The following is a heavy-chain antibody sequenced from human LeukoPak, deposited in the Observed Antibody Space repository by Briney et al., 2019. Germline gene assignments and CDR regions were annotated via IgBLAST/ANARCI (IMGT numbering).Heavy chain of an antibody. Sequence: GESLKISCKGSGYSFTSYWIGWVRQMPGKGLEWMGIIYPGDSDTRYSPSFQGQVTISADKSISTAYLQWSSLKASDTAMYYCARQSLEYQLPFGYYYYYGMDVWGQGITVTVSS. CDR1: GYSFTSYW. D-gene: IGHD2-2*01. V-gene: IGHV5-51*01. J-gene: IGHJ6*02. CDR3: ARQSLEYQLPFGYYYYYGMDV. CDR2: IYPGDSDT.